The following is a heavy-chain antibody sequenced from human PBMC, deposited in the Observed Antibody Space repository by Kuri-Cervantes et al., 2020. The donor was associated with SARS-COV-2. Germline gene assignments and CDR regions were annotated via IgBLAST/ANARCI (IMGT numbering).Heavy chain of an antibody. CDR1: GFTVSSNY. CDR2: IYSGGST. J-gene: IGHJ4*02. V-gene: IGHV3-53*01. CDR3: TTLIDY. Sequence: GGSLRLSCAASGFTVSSNYMSWVRQAPGKGLEWVSVIYSGGSTYYADSVKGRFTISRDDSKNMAYLQMNSLKTEDTAVHYCTTLIDYWSQGALVTVSS.